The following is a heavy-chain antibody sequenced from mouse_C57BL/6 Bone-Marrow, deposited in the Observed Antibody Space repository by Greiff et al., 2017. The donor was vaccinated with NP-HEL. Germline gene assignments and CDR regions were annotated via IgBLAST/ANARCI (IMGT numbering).Heavy chain of an antibody. V-gene: IGHV5-15*01. CDR3: ARHDGYYFDY. Sequence: DVHLVESGGGLVQPGGSLKLSCAASGFTFSDYGMAWVRQAPRKGPEWVAFISNLAYSIYYADTVTGRFTISRENAKNTLYLEMSSLRSEDTAMYYCARHDGYYFDYWGQGTTLTVSS. CDR2: ISNLAYSI. D-gene: IGHD2-3*01. J-gene: IGHJ2*01. CDR1: GFTFSDYG.